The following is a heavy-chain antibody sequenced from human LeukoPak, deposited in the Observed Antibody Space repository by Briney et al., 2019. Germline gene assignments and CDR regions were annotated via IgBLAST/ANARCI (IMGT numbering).Heavy chain of an antibody. D-gene: IGHD4/OR15-4a*01. J-gene: IGHJ4*02. CDR2: ISSGGLTI. Sequence: QPGGSLRLSCVASGFTFSTYTFNWVRQAPGKGLEWLSYISSGGLTIFYADSVKGRFTISRDNTKNAIYLEMTNLRAEDTAVYYCARDFDYGDYIDFWGQGTLVAVSS. V-gene: IGHV3-48*04. CDR1: GFTFSTYT. CDR3: ARDFDYGDYIDF.